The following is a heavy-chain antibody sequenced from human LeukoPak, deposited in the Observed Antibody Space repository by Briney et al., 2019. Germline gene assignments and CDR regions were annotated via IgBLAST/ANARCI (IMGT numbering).Heavy chain of an antibody. D-gene: IGHD2-8*01. Sequence: ASVKVSCKASGYTFTGYYIHWVRQAPGQGLEWMGWISAYNGNTNYAQKLQGRVTMTTDTSTSTAYMELRSLRSDDTAVYYCARVIVLMVYAIERYFDYWGQGTLVTVSS. CDR3: ARVIVLMVYAIERYFDY. J-gene: IGHJ4*02. CDR2: ISAYNGNT. CDR1: GYTFTGYY. V-gene: IGHV1-18*04.